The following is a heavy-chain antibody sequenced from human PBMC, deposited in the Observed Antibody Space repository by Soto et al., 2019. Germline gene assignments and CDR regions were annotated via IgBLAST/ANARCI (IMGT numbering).Heavy chain of an antibody. Sequence: VQLQESGPGLVEPSGTLSLTCAVSGGSISSSNWWSWVRQPPGKGREWIGEIYHSRSTNYNPSLKSRVTISVDKSKNQFSLKLSAVTAADTAVYYCARLELLHNIGYYGMDVWGQGTTVTVSS. CDR1: GGSISSSNW. V-gene: IGHV4-4*02. CDR2: IYHSRST. D-gene: IGHD2-15*01. J-gene: IGHJ6*02. CDR3: ARLELLHNIGYYGMDV.